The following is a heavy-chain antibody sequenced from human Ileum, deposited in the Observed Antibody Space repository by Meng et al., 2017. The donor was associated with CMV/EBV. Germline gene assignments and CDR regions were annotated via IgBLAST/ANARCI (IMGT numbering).Heavy chain of an antibody. J-gene: IGHJ5*01. Sequence: ASVQVSCKASGYPFTSYDIYWVRQATGQGPEWMGWVNPNSGKTGYAQKFQGRLTMTRNSSIGTAYMELSSLRSDDTAVYYCTRRRNWFDSWGQGTLVTVSS. V-gene: IGHV1-8*02. CDR3: TRRRNWFDS. CDR2: VNPNSGKT. CDR1: GYPFTSYD.